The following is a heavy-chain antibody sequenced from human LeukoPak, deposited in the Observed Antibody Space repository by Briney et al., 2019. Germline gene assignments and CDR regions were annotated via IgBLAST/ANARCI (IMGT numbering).Heavy chain of an antibody. V-gene: IGHV2-26*01. D-gene: IGHD5-18*01. CDR2: IFWNDEK. CDR1: GFSLSNARMG. J-gene: IGHJ5*02. Sequence: SGPTLVNPTETLTQTCTVSGFSLSNARMGVSWIRQPPGEALEWLAHIFWNDEKSYSTSLESRLTISKDTSKSQVVLTTTNMDPVDTATYYCARIAPHTALVTNWFAPWGQGTLVTVSS. CDR3: ARIAPHTALVTNWFAP.